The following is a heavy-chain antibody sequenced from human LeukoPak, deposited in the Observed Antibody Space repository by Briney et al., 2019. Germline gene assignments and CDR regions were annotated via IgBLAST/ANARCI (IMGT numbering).Heavy chain of an antibody. D-gene: IGHD3-10*01. CDR3: ARYGSISGSGSHTGQYYYYYGMDV. CDR2: IVPILGIA. V-gene: IGHV1-69*04. J-gene: IGHJ6*02. Sequence: SVKVSCKASGGTFSSYAISWVRQAPGQGLEWMGRIVPILGIANYAQKFQGRVTITADKSTSTAYMELSSLRSEDTAVYYCARYGSISGSGSHTGQYYYYYGMDVWGQGTTVTVSS. CDR1: GGTFSSYA.